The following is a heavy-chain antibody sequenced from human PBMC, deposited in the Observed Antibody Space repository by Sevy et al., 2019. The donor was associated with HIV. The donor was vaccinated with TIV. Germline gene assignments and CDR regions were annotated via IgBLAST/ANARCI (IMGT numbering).Heavy chain of an antibody. CDR1: GFTFRNDG. Sequence: CLRLSCAASGFTFRNDGMHWVRQAPGKGLERVAVIWYDGSNKEYADSVKGRFTISRDNSKNTLYLEINSLRAEDPAVYYCARDPGYNYLFYYFDDWGQGTLVTVSS. V-gene: IGHV3-33*01. J-gene: IGHJ4*02. CDR3: ARDPGYNYLFYYFDD. D-gene: IGHD5-18*01. CDR2: IWYDGSNK.